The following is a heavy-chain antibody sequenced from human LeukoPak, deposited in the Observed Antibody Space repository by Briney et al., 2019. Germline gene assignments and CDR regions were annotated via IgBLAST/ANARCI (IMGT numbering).Heavy chain of an antibody. CDR3: ARVPRFSNRRRDYYFYMDV. V-gene: IGHV4-34*01. Sequence: PSETLSLTCAVYGGSFSGYYWSWIRQPPGKGPEWIGEINHSGSTNYNPSLKSRVTISVDTSKNQFSLKLSSVTAADTAVYYCARVPRFSNRRRDYYFYMDVWGKGTTVTVSS. CDR1: GGSFSGYY. J-gene: IGHJ6*03. CDR2: INHSGST. D-gene: IGHD3-3*01.